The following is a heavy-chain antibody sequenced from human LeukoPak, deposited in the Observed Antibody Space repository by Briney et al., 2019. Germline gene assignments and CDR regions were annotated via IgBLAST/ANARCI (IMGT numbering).Heavy chain of an antibody. CDR3: TSPRWLQSGPDY. D-gene: IGHD5-24*01. CDR2: IKSKTDGGAT. V-gene: IGHV3-15*01. CDR1: GFTFSNAW. Sequence: GGSLRLSCAASGFTFSNAWMSWVRQAPGKGLEWVGRIKSKTDGGATDYAAPVKGRFTISRDDSKNTLYLQMNSLKTEDTAVYYCTSPRWLQSGPDYWGQGTLVTVSS. J-gene: IGHJ4*02.